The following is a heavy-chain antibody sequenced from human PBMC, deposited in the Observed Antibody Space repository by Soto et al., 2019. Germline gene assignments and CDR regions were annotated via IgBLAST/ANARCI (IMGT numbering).Heavy chain of an antibody. CDR3: TRAYCTYAVCHVYYDYYGMDV. J-gene: IGHJ6*02. Sequence: PGGSLRLSCAASGFTFSNAWMSWVRQAPGKGLEWVGRIKSKTDGGTTDYAAPVKGRFTISRDDSKNTLYLQMDSLKTEDTAVYYCTRAYCTYAVCHVYYDYYGMDVWGQGTMVTVSS. CDR1: GFTFSNAW. CDR2: IKSKTDGGTT. D-gene: IGHD2-8*01. V-gene: IGHV3-15*01.